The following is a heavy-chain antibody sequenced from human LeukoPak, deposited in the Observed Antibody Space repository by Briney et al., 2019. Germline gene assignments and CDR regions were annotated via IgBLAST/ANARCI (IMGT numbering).Heavy chain of an antibody. V-gene: IGHV4-61*02. Sequence: SKTLSLTCTVSGGSISSGSYYWSWIRQPAGKGLEWIGRIYTSGSTNYNPSLKSRVTISVDTSKNQFSLKLSSVTAADTAVYYCVCPRGRQRFLEWLPNFDYWGQGTLVTVSS. J-gene: IGHJ4*02. CDR2: IYTSGST. CDR3: VCPRGRQRFLEWLPNFDY. CDR1: GGSISSGSYY. D-gene: IGHD3-3*01.